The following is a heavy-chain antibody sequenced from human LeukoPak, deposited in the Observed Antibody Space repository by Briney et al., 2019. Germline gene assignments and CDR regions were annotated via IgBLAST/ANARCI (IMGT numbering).Heavy chain of an antibody. CDR3: AKGTGLLYYFDY. Sequence: GGSLRLSCAASGFTFSSYAMHWVRQAPGKGLEYVSAISSNGGSTYYADSVKGRFTISRDNSKNTLYLQMNSLRAEDTAVYYCAKGTGLLYYFDYWGQGTLVTVSS. D-gene: IGHD1-26*01. V-gene: IGHV3-64*04. J-gene: IGHJ4*02. CDR2: ISSNGGST. CDR1: GFTFSSYA.